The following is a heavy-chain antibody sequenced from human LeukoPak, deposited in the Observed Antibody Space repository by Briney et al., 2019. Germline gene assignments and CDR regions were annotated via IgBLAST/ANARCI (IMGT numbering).Heavy chain of an antibody. CDR1: GGSISSSSYY. CDR3: ARMFGGYCSDGNCFKAFDI. Sequence: PSETLSLTCTVSGGSISSSSYYWGWIRQPPGKGLEWIGSIYYSGSTYYNPSLKSRVTISVDTSKNQFSLKLSSVTAADTAVYYCARMFGGYCSDGNCFKAFDIWGQGTMVTVSS. V-gene: IGHV4-39*07. CDR2: IYYSGST. D-gene: IGHD2-15*01. J-gene: IGHJ3*02.